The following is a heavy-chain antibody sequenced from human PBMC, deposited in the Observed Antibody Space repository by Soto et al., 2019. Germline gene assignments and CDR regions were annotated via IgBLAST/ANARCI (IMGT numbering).Heavy chain of an antibody. D-gene: IGHD3-10*01. CDR1: GFPFGTTD. V-gene: IGHV3-23*01. CDR3: VKNSGWFNT. J-gene: IGHJ5*02. Sequence: QLLQSGGGLVQPGGSLTLSCAASGFPFGTTDMSWVRQAPGEGREWVSTIDGSGGITFYADSVKGRFTISRDNSRNTVYLQMNSLRGDDTALYYCVKNSGWFNTWGQGALVTVSS. CDR2: IDGSGGIT.